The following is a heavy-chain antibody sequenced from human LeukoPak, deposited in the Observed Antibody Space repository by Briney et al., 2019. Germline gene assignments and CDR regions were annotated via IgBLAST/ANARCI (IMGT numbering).Heavy chain of an antibody. CDR2: IYPVYSDT. J-gene: IGHJ4*02. V-gene: IGHV5-51*01. CDR3: ARLGRGSISEFAY. D-gene: IGHD3-10*01. CDR1: GYSFTRYW. Sequence: GESLKISCKGSGYSFTRYWIGWVRQVPGKGLELMWSIYPVYSDTRYSPSFQCQVTISADKSISTAYLPWSRMKASDTAMYSCARLGRGSISEFAYWGKGTLVTVSS.